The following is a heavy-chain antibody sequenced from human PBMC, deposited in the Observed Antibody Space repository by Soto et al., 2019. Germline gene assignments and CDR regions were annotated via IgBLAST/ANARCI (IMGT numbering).Heavy chain of an antibody. CDR2: ISSSSSYI. J-gene: IGHJ4*02. Sequence: EVQLVESGGGLVKPGGSLRLSCAASGFTFSSYSMNWVRQAPGKGLEWVSSISSSSSYIYYADSVKGRFTISRDNSKNSLYLQMNSLRAEDTAVYYCASRRGAAAGMDYWGQGTLVTVSS. D-gene: IGHD6-13*01. V-gene: IGHV3-21*01. CDR3: ASRRGAAAGMDY. CDR1: GFTFSSYS.